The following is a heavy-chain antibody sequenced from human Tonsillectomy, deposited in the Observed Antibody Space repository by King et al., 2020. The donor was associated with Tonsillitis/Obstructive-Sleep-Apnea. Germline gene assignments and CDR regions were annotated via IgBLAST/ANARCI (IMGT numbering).Heavy chain of an antibody. J-gene: IGHJ5*02. D-gene: IGHD2-2*01. CDR2: FDPEDDEA. Sequence: QLVQSGAEVKKPGASVRVSCKVSGYSLTELSMHWVRQAPGKGLEWMGGFDPEDDEAIYAQNFQGRVTMTEDTSTDTAYMELSSLRSEDTAVYYCAARYCSRIGCYSRRGRFDPWGQGTLVTVSS. CDR1: GYSLTELS. CDR3: AARYCSRIGCYSRRGRFDP. V-gene: IGHV1-24*01.